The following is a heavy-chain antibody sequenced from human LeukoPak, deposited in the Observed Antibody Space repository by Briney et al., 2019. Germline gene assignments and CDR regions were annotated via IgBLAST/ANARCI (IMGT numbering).Heavy chain of an antibody. CDR2: ISWNSGSI. V-gene: IGHV3-9*01. J-gene: IGHJ4*02. D-gene: IGHD3-22*01. Sequence: PGGSLRLSCAAFGFTFYDYAMHWVRQAPGKGLEWVSAISWNSGSIGYADSVKGRFTISRDNAKNSLYLQMNSLRAEDTALYYCAKDSYYYDSSGLFDYWGQGTLVTVSS. CDR3: AKDSYYYDSSGLFDY. CDR1: GFTFYDYA.